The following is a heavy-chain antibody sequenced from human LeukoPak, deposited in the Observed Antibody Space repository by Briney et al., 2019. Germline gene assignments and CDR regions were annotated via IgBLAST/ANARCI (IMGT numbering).Heavy chain of an antibody. CDR1: GGSISSYY. Sequence: PSETLSLTCTVSGGSISSYYWSWIRQPPGKGLEWIGYIYYSGSTNYNPSLKSRVTISVDTSKNQFSLKLSSVTAADTAVYYCARPRAAAGYDAFDIWGQGTMVAVSS. V-gene: IGHV4-59*08. D-gene: IGHD6-13*01. J-gene: IGHJ3*02. CDR3: ARPRAAAGYDAFDI. CDR2: IYYSGST.